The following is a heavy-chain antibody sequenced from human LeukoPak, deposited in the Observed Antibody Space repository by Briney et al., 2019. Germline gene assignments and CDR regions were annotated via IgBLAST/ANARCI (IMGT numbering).Heavy chain of an antibody. V-gene: IGHV4-34*01. CDR1: GGSFSGYY. J-gene: IGHJ4*02. D-gene: IGHD3-22*01. Sequence: SETLSLTCAVYGGSFSGYYWSWIRQPPGKGLEWIGEINHSGSTNYNPSLKSRVTISVDTSKNQFSLKLSSVTAADTAVYYCARARRYDSSGYPDYWGQGTLVTVSS. CDR3: ARARRYDSSGYPDY. CDR2: INHSGST.